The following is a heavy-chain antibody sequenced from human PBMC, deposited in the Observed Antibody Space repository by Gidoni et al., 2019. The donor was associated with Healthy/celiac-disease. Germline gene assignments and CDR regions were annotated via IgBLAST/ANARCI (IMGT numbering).Heavy chain of an antibody. V-gene: IGHV3-33*01. Sequence: QVQLVESGGGVVQPGRSLRLSCPAPGFTFSSDGMHWVRPAPGKGLERVAGIWCDGSNKDYADSVKGRFTISRDNSKNTLYLQMNSLRAEETAVYYCARDGKGVYCSGGSCYSHWCDPWGQGTLVTVSS. CDR1: GFTFSSDG. D-gene: IGHD2-15*01. J-gene: IGHJ5*02. CDR2: IWCDGSNK. CDR3: ARDGKGVYCSGGSCYSHWCDP.